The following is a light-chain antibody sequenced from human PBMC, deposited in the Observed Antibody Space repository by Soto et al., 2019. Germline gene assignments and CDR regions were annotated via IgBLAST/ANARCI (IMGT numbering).Light chain of an antibody. V-gene: IGKV1-5*01. J-gene: IGKJ1*01. CDR3: QQYNTYWT. Sequence: DIRMTQSPSTLSGSVGDRVTITCRASQTISSWLAWYQQKPGKAPKLLIFDASSLESRVPSRFSGSGSGTEFTLAISGLQSDDFATYYCQQYNTYWTFGPGTKVDI. CDR1: QTISSW. CDR2: DAS.